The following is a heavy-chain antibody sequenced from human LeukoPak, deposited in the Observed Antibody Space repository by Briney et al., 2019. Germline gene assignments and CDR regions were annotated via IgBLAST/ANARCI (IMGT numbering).Heavy chain of an antibody. CDR3: ASFRWGVGFEY. V-gene: IGHV4-34*01. J-gene: IGHJ4*02. CDR2: INHSGST. D-gene: IGHD3-16*01. CDR1: GGSFSGYY. Sequence: SETLSLTCAVYGGSFSGYYWSCIRQPPGKGLEWIGEINHSGSTNYNPSLKSRLTISVATSKNQFSLKLNSVTAADTAVYYCASFRWGVGFEYWGQGTLVTVSS.